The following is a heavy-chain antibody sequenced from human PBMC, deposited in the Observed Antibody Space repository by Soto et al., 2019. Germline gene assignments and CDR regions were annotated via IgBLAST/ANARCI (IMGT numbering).Heavy chain of an antibody. J-gene: IGHJ5*02. D-gene: IGHD3-3*01. CDR3: ATGGITIFGVDPLRFDP. V-gene: IGHV3-23*01. CDR1: GFTFSSYA. Sequence: PGGSLRLSCAASGFTFSSYAMSWVRQAPGKGLEWVSAISGSGGSTYYADSVKGRFTISRDNSKNTLYPQMNSLRAEDTAVYYCATGGITIFGVDPLRFDPWGQGTLVTVSS. CDR2: ISGSGGST.